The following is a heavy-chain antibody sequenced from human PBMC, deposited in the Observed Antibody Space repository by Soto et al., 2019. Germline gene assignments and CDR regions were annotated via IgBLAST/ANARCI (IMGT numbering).Heavy chain of an antibody. CDR1: GYTFTGYD. V-gene: IGHV1-2*04. CDR2: INPNSGGT. Sequence: ASVKVSCKASGYTFTGYDMHWVRPAPGQGLEWMGWINPNSGGTNYAQKFQGWVTMTRDTSISTAYMELSRLRSDDTAVYYCARDHRAVAGTMDYWGQGTLVTVSS. CDR3: ARDHRAVAGTMDY. J-gene: IGHJ4*02. D-gene: IGHD6-19*01.